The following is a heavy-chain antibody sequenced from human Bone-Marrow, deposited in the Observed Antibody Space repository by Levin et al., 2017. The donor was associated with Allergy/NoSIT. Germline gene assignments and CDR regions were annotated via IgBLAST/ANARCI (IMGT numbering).Heavy chain of an antibody. Sequence: ASVKVSCKVSGYTLTELSMHWVRQAPGKGLEWMGGFDPEDGETIYAQKFQGRVTMTEDTSTDTAYMELSSLRSEDTAVYYCATTRVFNYDSSGRLLGAFDIWGQGTMVTVSS. D-gene: IGHD3-22*01. CDR2: FDPEDGET. CDR1: GYTLTELS. J-gene: IGHJ3*02. CDR3: ATTRVFNYDSSGRLLGAFDI. V-gene: IGHV1-24*01.